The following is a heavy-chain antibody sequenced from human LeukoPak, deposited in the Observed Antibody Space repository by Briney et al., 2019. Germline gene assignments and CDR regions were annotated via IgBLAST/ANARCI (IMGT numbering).Heavy chain of an antibody. CDR2: ISGGGGST. Sequence: PGGSLRLSCAASGFTFSSYAMNWVRQAPGKGLEWVSAISGGGGSTYYTDSVKGRFTISRDNSKNTLYLQMNSLRAEDTAVYYCARDSPLDTAMRAWGQGTLVTVSS. CDR1: GFTFSSYA. CDR3: ARDSPLDTAMRA. D-gene: IGHD5-18*01. J-gene: IGHJ5*02. V-gene: IGHV3-23*01.